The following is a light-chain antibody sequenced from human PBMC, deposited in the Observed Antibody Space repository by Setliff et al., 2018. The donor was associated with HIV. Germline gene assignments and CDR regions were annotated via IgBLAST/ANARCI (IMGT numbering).Light chain of an antibody. CDR1: SSDIGTYNL. V-gene: IGLV2-14*02. CDR2: EGN. J-gene: IGLJ1*01. CDR3: SSYRRGNTLV. Sequence: QSVLTQPASVSGSPGQSITISCTGTSSDIGTYNLVSWYQQYPGKAPKLMIYEGNKRPSGVSNRFSGSKSGNTASLTISGLQAEDEADYYCSSYRRGNTLVFGTGTKVTVL.